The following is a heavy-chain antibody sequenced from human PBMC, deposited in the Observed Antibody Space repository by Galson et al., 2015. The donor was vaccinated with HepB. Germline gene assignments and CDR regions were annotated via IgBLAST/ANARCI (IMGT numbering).Heavy chain of an antibody. CDR1: GGSISSGGYY. CDR3: ARDDKGFGELSGFDP. D-gene: IGHD3-10*01. V-gene: IGHV4-31*03. J-gene: IGHJ5*02. Sequence: TLSLTCTVSGGSISSGGYYWSWIRQHPGRGLEWIGYIYYSGSTYYNPSLKSRVTISVDTSKNQFSLKLSSVTAADTAVYYCARDDKGFGELSGFDPWGQGTLVTVSS. CDR2: IYYSGST.